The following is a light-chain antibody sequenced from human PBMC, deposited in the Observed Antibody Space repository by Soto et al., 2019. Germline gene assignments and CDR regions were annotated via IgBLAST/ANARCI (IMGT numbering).Light chain of an antibody. J-gene: IGLJ1*01. CDR2: ANS. V-gene: IGLV1-40*01. CDR1: SSNIGAGYD. Sequence: QRVLKEPPSGTGARGQRVTISCKRISSNIGAGYDVHWYQQLPGRAPKLLIYANSNRPSGVPDRFSGSRSGTSASLAITWLQAEDEADYSCESQYSSLSGCYIFGPVTKVPVL. CDR3: ESQYSSLSGCYI.